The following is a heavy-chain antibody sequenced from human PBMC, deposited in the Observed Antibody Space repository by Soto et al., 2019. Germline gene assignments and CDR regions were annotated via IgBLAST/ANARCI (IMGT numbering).Heavy chain of an antibody. J-gene: IGHJ6*02. Sequence: ASVKVSCKASGYTFTSYAMHWVRQAPGQRLEWMGWINAGNGNTKYSQKFQGRVTITRDTSASTAYMELSSLSSEDTAVYYCARDPVLLWFGEFTSTGMDVWGQGTTVTVSS. D-gene: IGHD3-10*01. CDR2: INAGNGNT. CDR1: GYTFTSYA. CDR3: ARDPVLLWFGEFTSTGMDV. V-gene: IGHV1-3*01.